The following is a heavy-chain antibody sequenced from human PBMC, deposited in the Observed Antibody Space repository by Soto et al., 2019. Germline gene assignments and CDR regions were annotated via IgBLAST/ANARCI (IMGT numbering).Heavy chain of an antibody. CDR1: GGTFSSYA. V-gene: IGHV1-69*12. CDR3: ARVPPRDGYNSDYYYYGMDV. CDR2: IIPIFGTA. Sequence: QVQLVQSGAEVKKPGSSVKVSCKASGGTFSSYAISWVRQAPGQGLEWMGGIIPIFGTANYAQKFQGRVTITADESTSTAYMELSSLRSEDTAVYYCARVPPRDGYNSDYYYYGMDVWGQGTTVTVSS. J-gene: IGHJ6*02. D-gene: IGHD5-12*01.